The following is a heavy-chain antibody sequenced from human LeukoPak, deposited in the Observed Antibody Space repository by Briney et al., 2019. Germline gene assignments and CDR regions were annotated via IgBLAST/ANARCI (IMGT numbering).Heavy chain of an antibody. CDR2: IYSGGST. CDR3: ARDKMDSSGYYLHFDY. Sequence: GGSLRLSCAASGFTFSSYSMNWVRQAPGKGLEWVSVIYSGGSTYYADSVKGRFTISRDNSKNTLYLQMNSLRAEDTAVYYCARDKMDSSGYYLHFDYWGQGTLVTVSS. CDR1: GFTFSSYS. J-gene: IGHJ4*02. D-gene: IGHD3-22*01. V-gene: IGHV3-53*01.